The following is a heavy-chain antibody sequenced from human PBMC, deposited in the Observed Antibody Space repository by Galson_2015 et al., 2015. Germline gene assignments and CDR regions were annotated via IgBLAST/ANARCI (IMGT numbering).Heavy chain of an antibody. CDR3: ARQIVDYDFWSGYYPTNVDY. CDR1: GFTFTSYS. CDR2: ISSTTTYI. J-gene: IGHJ4*02. D-gene: IGHD3-3*01. V-gene: IGHV3-21*01. Sequence: SLRLSCAASGFTFTSYSMSWVRQAPGKGLEWVSSISSTTTYIYYADSVKGRFTISRDNAKNSLYLQMNSLGAEDTAVYYCARQIVDYDFWSGYYPTNVDYWGQGPLITVPS.